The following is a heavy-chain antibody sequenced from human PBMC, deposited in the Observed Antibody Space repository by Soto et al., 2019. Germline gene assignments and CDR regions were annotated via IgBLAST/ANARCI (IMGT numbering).Heavy chain of an antibody. J-gene: IGHJ5*02. V-gene: IGHV3-49*03. Sequence: GGSLRLSCTASGFTFGDYAMSWFRQAPGKGLEWVGFIRSKAYGGTTEYAAPVKGRFTISRDDSKSIAYLQMNSLKTEDTAVYYCTREAAVAVTGWFDPWGQGTLVTVSS. D-gene: IGHD6-19*01. CDR2: IRSKAYGGTT. CDR3: TREAAVAVTGWFDP. CDR1: GFTFGDYA.